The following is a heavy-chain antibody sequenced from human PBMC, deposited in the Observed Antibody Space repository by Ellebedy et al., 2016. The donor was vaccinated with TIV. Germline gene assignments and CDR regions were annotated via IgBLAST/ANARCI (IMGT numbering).Heavy chain of an antibody. CDR1: GFSFSSHG. D-gene: IGHD6-19*01. CDR3: AREVSSGWYYFGN. CDR2: IWSDGSHT. V-gene: IGHV3-33*01. Sequence: GGSLRLXCAASGFSFSSHGMHWVRQAPGKGLEWVASIWSDGSHTYYPDSVRGRFTISRDNSKNTLFLQMNNLRAEDTAVYYCAREVSSGWYYFGNWGQGALVTVSS. J-gene: IGHJ4*02.